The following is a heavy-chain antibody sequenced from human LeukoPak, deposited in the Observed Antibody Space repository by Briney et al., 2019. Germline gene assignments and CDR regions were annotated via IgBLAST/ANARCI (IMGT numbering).Heavy chain of an antibody. D-gene: IGHD3-10*01. J-gene: IGHJ5*02. Sequence: QSSETLSLTCIVFGGPFSNYYWSWIRQPPGKELEWIGNIYTSGSTNYNPSLKSRVTISVDTSKNQFSLKLSSVTAADTAVYYCARAGRITLVRGASNWFDPWGQGTLVTVSS. CDR1: GGPFSNYY. V-gene: IGHV4-59*01. CDR2: IYTSGST. CDR3: ARAGRITLVRGASNWFDP.